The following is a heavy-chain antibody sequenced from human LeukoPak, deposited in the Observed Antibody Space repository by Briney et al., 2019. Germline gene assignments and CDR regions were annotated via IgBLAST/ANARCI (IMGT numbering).Heavy chain of an antibody. CDR2: ISFDGNLR. CDR3: AKEGRVQISTWYDN. D-gene: IGHD6-13*01. J-gene: IGHJ4*02. CDR1: GFTFSNYS. V-gene: IGHV3-30*18. Sequence: PRGSLRLSCAAPGFTFSNYSMHWVRQAPGKGLEWVADISFDGNLRYYTHSVKGRVTISRDNSRNTRFLQMNSLRPEDTALYYCAKEGRVQISTWYDNWGQGTLVTVSS.